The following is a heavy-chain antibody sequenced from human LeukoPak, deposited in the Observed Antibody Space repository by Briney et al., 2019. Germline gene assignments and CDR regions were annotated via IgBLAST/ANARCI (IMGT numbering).Heavy chain of an antibody. CDR3: ARTINYYDSSGYFRIHAFDI. D-gene: IGHD3-22*01. J-gene: IGHJ3*02. CDR1: GGSISSYY. Sequence: SETLSLTCTVSGGSISSYYWSWIRQPPGKGLEWIGFIYYSWSTNYNPSLKSRVTISVDTSKNQFSLKLSSVTAADTAVYYCARTINYYDSSGYFRIHAFDIWGQGTMVTVSS. V-gene: IGHV4-59*01. CDR2: IYYSWST.